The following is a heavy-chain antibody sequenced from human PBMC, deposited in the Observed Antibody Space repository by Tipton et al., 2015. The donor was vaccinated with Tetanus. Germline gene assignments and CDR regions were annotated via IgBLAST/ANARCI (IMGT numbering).Heavy chain of an antibody. CDR3: ASGSSIRHGLDV. CDR2: LNPKSGSA. CDR1: GYIFTSYG. D-gene: IGHD2-2*01. V-gene: IGHV1-8*01. Sequence: QSGAEVKKPGASVKVSCKASGYIFTSYGLNWVRKAAGRGFEWMGWLNPKSGSAVYAQRFQGRVTMTTNTSITTAFMEVTSLTYEDTAVYYCASGSSIRHGLDVWGHGTTVTVSS. J-gene: IGHJ6*02.